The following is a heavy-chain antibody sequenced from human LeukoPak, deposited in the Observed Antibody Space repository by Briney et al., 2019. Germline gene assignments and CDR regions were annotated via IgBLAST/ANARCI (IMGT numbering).Heavy chain of an antibody. CDR2: IIPIFGTA. J-gene: IGHJ6*03. V-gene: IGHV1-69*01. Sequence: SVKVSCKASGGTFSSYAISWVRQAPGQGLEWMGGIIPIFGTANYAQKFQGRVTITADESTSTAYMELSSLRSEDTAVYYCARGMPVGYCSSTSCRTYYYYYMDVWGKGTTVTVSS. CDR1: GGTFSSYA. D-gene: IGHD2-2*01. CDR3: ARGMPVGYCSSTSCRTYYYYYMDV.